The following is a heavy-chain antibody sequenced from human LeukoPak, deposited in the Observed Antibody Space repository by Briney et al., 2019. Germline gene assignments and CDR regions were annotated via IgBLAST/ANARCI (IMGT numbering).Heavy chain of an antibody. CDR1: GFNATNYW. Sequence: PGGSLRLSCAASGFNATNYWMSWVRQAPGKGLEWVSYISGSGSSIHYSDSVKGRFTISRDNAKNSLYLQMNSLRAEDTAVYYCAREQAYCGGDCNDYWGQGTLVTVSS. D-gene: IGHD2-21*02. J-gene: IGHJ4*02. CDR3: AREQAYCGGDCNDY. V-gene: IGHV3-48*03. CDR2: ISGSGSSI.